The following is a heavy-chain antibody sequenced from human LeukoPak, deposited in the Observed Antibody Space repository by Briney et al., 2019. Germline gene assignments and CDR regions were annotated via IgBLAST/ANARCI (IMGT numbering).Heavy chain of an antibody. CDR1: GGTFSSYA. CDR3: ASGYCSSNSCYTGTFDY. Sequence: SVKVSCKASGGTFSSYAISGVRQAPGQGLEWMGGIIPIFGTANYAQKFQGRVTITADESTSTAYMELSSLRSEDTAVYYCASGYCSSNSCYTGTFDYWGQGTLVTVSS. D-gene: IGHD2-2*02. V-gene: IGHV1-69*13. CDR2: IIPIFGTA. J-gene: IGHJ4*02.